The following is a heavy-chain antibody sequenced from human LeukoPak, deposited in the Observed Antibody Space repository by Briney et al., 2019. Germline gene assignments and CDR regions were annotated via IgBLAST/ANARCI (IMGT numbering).Heavy chain of an antibody. CDR1: GFTFSSYR. Sequence: GGSLRLSCAASGFTFSSYRMNWVRQAPGKGLEWVSYISSSSSTIYYADSVKGRFTISRDNAKNSLYLQMNSLRAEDTAVYYCARDPQKAYFDYWGQGTLVTVSS. CDR2: ISSSSSTI. J-gene: IGHJ4*02. V-gene: IGHV3-48*01. CDR3: ARDPQKAYFDY.